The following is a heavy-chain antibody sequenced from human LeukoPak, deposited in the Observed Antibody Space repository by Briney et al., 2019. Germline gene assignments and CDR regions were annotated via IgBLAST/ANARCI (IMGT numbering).Heavy chain of an antibody. CDR2: ISAYNGNT. J-gene: IGHJ4*02. CDR1: GYTFTSYG. CDR3: ASPSHCSSTSYLEFDY. D-gene: IGHD2-2*01. V-gene: IGHV1-18*01. Sequence: ASVKVSCKASGYTFTSYGISWVRQAPGQGLEWMGWISAYNGNTNYAQKLQGRVTMTTDTSTSTAYMELRSLRSDDTAVYYCASPSHCSSTSYLEFDYWGQGTLVTVSS.